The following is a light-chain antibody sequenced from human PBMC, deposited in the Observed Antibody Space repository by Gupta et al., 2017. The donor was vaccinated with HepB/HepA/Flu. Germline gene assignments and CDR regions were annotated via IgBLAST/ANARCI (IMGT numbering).Light chain of an antibody. CDR3: CSYAGSSTHVV. CDR1: SSDVGSYNL. V-gene: IGLV2-23*02. CDR2: EVS. Sequence: QSALTQPASVSGSPGKSITISCTGTSSDVGSYNLVSWYQQHPGKAPKLMIYEVSKRPSGVSNRFSGSKSGNTASLTISGLQAEDEADYYCCSYAGSSTHVVFGGGTKLTVL. J-gene: IGLJ2*01.